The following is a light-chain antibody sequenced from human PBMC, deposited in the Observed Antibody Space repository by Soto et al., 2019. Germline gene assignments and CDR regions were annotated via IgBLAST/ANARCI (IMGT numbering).Light chain of an antibody. J-gene: IGLJ3*02. V-gene: IGLV1-44*01. Sequence: QSVLTQPPSASGTPGQRVTISCSGSSSNIGGNTVDWYQQFPGTAPKLLIYDNNRRPPGVPDRFSGSTSATSASLAISGLHSEDEAEYYCATWDDSLNGWVFGGETKLTVL. CDR2: DNN. CDR3: ATWDDSLNGWV. CDR1: SSNIGGNT.